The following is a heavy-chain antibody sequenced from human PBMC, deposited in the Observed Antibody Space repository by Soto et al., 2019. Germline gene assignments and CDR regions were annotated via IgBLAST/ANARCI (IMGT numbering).Heavy chain of an antibody. CDR2: ISWNSGSI. D-gene: IGHD3-22*01. Sequence: GGSLRLSCAASGFTFDDYAMHWVRQAPGKGPEWVSYISWNSGSIAYADSVKGRFTISRDNSKNSLYLQMNSLRGEDSALYYCAKDSDFSGYRVAFDYWGQGTLVTVSS. CDR3: AKDSDFSGYRVAFDY. V-gene: IGHV3-9*01. J-gene: IGHJ4*02. CDR1: GFTFDDYA.